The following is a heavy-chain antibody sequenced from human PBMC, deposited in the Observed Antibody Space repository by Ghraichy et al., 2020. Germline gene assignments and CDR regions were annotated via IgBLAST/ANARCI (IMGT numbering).Heavy chain of an antibody. CDR2: IYYSGST. J-gene: IGHJ6*02. D-gene: IGHD6-19*01. CDR1: GGSISSYY. CDR3: ARQVGWAMDV. V-gene: IGHV4-59*01. Sequence: SETLSLTCTVSGGSISSYYWSWIRQPPGKGLEWIGYIYYSGSTNYNPSLKSRVTISVDTSKNQFSLKLSSVTAADTAVYYCARQVGWAMDVWGQGTTVTVCS.